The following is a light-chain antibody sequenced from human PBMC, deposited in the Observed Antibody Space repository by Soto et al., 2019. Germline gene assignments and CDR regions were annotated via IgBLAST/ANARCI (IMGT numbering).Light chain of an antibody. CDR1: QSVSSNS. Sequence: EIVLTQSTGTLSLSPGERATLSCRASQSVSSNSLAWYQQKPGQAPRLLISGASSRATGIPDRFSGSGSGTDFTLTISRLEPEDFAVYYCQQFGNTPLTFGGGTKVDIK. CDR3: QQFGNTPLT. CDR2: GAS. J-gene: IGKJ4*01. V-gene: IGKV3-20*01.